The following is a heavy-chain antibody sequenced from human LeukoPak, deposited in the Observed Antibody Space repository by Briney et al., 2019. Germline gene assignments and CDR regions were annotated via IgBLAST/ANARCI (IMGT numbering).Heavy chain of an antibody. CDR3: AKTFQVVTTSFFDY. Sequence: SQTLSLTCTVSGGSISSFHWSWIRQPPGKGLEWIGYVYYTGSTNYNPSLKSRVTISVDTSQNQFSLKLSSVTAADTAVYYCAKTFQVVTTSFFDYWGQGTLVTVSS. D-gene: IGHD4-23*01. V-gene: IGHV4-59*08. CDR1: GGSISSFH. CDR2: VYYTGST. J-gene: IGHJ4*02.